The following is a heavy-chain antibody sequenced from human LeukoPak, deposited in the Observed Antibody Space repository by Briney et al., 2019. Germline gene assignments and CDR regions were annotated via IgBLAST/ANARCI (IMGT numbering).Heavy chain of an antibody. Sequence: ASVKVSCKASGYTFTGYYMHWVRQAPGQGLEWMGWINPNSGGTNYAQKFQGRVTMTRDTSISTAYMELSRLRSDDTAVYYCARDSEIAAAGTCYYWGQGTLVTVSS. CDR1: GYTFTGYY. CDR3: ARDSEIAAAGTCYY. CDR2: INPNSGGT. J-gene: IGHJ4*02. V-gene: IGHV1-2*02. D-gene: IGHD6-13*01.